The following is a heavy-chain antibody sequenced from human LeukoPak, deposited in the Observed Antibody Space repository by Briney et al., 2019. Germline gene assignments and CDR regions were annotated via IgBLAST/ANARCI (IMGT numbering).Heavy chain of an antibody. V-gene: IGHV4-39*07. Sequence: SETLSLTCTVSGSSVSSDTHYWGWIRQPPGKGLEWIVSIYYSGSTYHNPSLKSRVTISVDTSKNQFSLRLSSVTAADTAIYYCARIRDGYNDAYDIWGQGTVVTVPS. CDR3: ARIRDGYNDAYDI. D-gene: IGHD5-24*01. CDR1: GSSVSSDTHY. J-gene: IGHJ3*02. CDR2: IYYSGST.